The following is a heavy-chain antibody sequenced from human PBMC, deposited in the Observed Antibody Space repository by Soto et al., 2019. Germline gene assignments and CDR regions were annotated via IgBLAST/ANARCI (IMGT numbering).Heavy chain of an antibody. V-gene: IGHV5-51*01. CDR3: ARTAAAGKYYYGMDV. D-gene: IGHD6-13*01. CDR2: IYPDDSDT. CDR1: GFNFPTFW. J-gene: IGHJ6*02. Sequence: GESLKISCTHSGFNFPTFWIAWVRQMPGKGLEWMGTIYPDDSDTRYSPSFQGQVTISADKSIQTAYLQWGSLKASDSALYYCARTAAAGKYYYGMDVWGQGTTVTVSS.